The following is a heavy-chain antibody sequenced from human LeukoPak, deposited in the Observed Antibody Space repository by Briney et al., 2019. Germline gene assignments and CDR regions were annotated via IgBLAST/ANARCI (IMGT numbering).Heavy chain of an antibody. Sequence: ASVNVSCKASGYTFTNYAMHWVRQAPGQRPEWMGWINVGKGNTKYSQKFQGRVTITRDTSASTAYMEVSSLRSEDTAVYHCARTQGVYYGGNSGAFDIWGQGTVVTVSS. D-gene: IGHD4-23*01. CDR1: GYTFTNYA. V-gene: IGHV1-3*01. CDR3: ARTQGVYYGGNSGAFDI. CDR2: INVGKGNT. J-gene: IGHJ3*02.